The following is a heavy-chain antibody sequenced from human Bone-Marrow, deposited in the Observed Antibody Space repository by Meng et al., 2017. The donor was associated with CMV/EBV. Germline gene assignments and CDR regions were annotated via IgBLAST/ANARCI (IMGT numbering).Heavy chain of an antibody. CDR1: GFTYSSYS. J-gene: IGHJ6*02. D-gene: IGHD3-16*02. Sequence: GESLEISRAASGFTYSSYSMNWVRQAPGKGMEWVSSISSSSSYIYYADSVKGRFTISRDNAKNSLYLQMNSLRAEDTAVYYCARDYGRLGELSSGKNYYYYGMDVWGQGTTVTVS. V-gene: IGHV3-21*01. CDR3: ARDYGRLGELSSGKNYYYYGMDV. CDR2: ISSSSSYI.